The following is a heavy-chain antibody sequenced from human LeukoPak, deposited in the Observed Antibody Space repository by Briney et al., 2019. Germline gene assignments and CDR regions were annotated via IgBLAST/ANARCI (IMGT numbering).Heavy chain of an antibody. J-gene: IGHJ4*02. CDR2: INHSGST. CDR3: ARGRAARPDFDY. Sequence: KPSETLSLTCAVYGGSFSGYYWSWIRQPPGKGLEWIGEINHSGSTNYNPSLKSRVTISVDTSKNQFSLKLSSVTAADTAVYYCARGRAARPDFDYWGQGTLVTVSS. D-gene: IGHD6-6*01. V-gene: IGHV4-34*01. CDR1: GGSFSGYY.